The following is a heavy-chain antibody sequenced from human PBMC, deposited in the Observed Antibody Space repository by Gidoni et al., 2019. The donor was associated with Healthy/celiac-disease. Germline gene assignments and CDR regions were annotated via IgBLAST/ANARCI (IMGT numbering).Heavy chain of an antibody. CDR2: SIPIFGTA. CDR3: ARGVGAAAGTVGFDP. CDR1: GGTFSSYA. J-gene: IGHJ5*02. V-gene: IGHV1-69*01. D-gene: IGHD6-13*01. Sequence: QVQLVQSGAEVKKPGSSVKVSCKASGGTFSSYAISGVRQAPGQGLEWMGGSIPIFGTANHAQKFQGRVTITADESTSTAYMELSSLRSEDTAVYYCARGVGAAAGTVGFDPWGQGTLVTVSS.